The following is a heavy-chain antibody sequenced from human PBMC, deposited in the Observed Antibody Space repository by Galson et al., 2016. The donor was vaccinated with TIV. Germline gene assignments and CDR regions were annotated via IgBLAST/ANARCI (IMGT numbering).Heavy chain of an antibody. J-gene: IGHJ4*02. CDR1: GFIFSNAW. D-gene: IGHD2-15*01. CDR3: TTELGYCSGAYCYYFDY. CDR2: IKSNFDGGTT. Sequence: SLRLSCAASGFIFSNAWMSWVRQAPGKGLEWVGRIKSNFDGGTTDYAAPVKGRFTISRHDSKNTLFLQMNRLKTEDTAVYYCTTELGYCSGAYCYYFDYWGQGTLVTVSS. V-gene: IGHV3-15*01.